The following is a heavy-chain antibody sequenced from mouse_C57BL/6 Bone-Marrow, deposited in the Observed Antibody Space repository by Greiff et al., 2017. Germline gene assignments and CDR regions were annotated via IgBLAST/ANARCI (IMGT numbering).Heavy chain of an antibody. CDR3: ARHEVYYGNYPYAMDY. V-gene: IGHV1-62-2*01. CDR1: GYTFTEYT. J-gene: IGHJ4*01. CDR2: FYPGSGSI. Sequence: VQLQQSGAELVKPGASVKLSCKASGYTFTEYTIHWVKQRSGQGLEWIGWFYPGSGSIKYNEKFKDKATLTADKSSSTVYMELIRLTSEDSAVYFCARHEVYYGNYPYAMDYWGQGTSVTVSS. D-gene: IGHD2-1*01.